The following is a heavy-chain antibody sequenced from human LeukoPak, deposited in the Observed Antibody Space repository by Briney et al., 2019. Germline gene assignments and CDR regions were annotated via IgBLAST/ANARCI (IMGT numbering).Heavy chain of an antibody. CDR1: GFTFGDYT. J-gene: IGHJ4*02. D-gene: IGHD1-26*01. CDR2: IRSKVYGGTT. CDR3: TREWELPGTDFDY. Sequence: GGSLRLSCTVSGFTFGDYTMDWFRQAPGKGLEWVGFIRSKVYGGTTEYAASVKGRFTISRDESKSIAYLQMNSLKTEDTAVYYCTREWELPGTDFDYWGQGTLVTVSS. V-gene: IGHV3-49*03.